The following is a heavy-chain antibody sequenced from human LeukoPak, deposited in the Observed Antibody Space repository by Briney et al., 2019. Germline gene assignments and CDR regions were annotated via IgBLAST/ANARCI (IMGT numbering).Heavy chain of an antibody. CDR3: ARIIRGTSDY. CDR2: IYHSGST. V-gene: IGHV4-38-2*02. D-gene: IGHD3-10*01. CDR1: DYYISSGQY. J-gene: IGHJ4*02. Sequence: LETLSLTCSVSDYYISSGQYWGWIRQPPGKGLEWIGSIYHSGSTYYNPSLKSRLTMSVDTSKNRFSLNLNSVTAADTAVYYCARIIRGTSDYWGQGTLVTVSS.